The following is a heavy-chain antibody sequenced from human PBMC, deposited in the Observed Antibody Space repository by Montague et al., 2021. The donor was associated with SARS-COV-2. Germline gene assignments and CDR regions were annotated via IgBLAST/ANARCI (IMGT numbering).Heavy chain of an antibody. CDR2: IYYSGST. D-gene: IGHD2-2*01. Sequence: TLSLTCTVSGGSISSGCYYWSWIRQHPGKGLEWIGYIYYSGSTYYNPSLKSRVTISVDTSKNQFSLKLSSVTAADTAVYYCARATAGPDASFLGFPRPIGGFDIWGQGTTVTVSS. V-gene: IGHV4-31*03. CDR3: ARATAGPDASFLGFPRPIGGFDI. CDR1: GGSISSGCYY. J-gene: IGHJ3*02.